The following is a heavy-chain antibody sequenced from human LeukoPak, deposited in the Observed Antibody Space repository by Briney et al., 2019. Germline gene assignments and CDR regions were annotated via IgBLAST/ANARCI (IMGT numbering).Heavy chain of an antibody. CDR3: ARDLRADSIFGVVIINWFDP. J-gene: IGHJ5*02. D-gene: IGHD3-3*01. CDR1: GFTFSSYS. V-gene: IGHV3-21*01. Sequence: PGGSLRLSCAASGFTFSSYSMNWVRQAPGKGLEWVSSISSSSSYIYYADSVKGRFTISRDNVKNSLYLQMNSLRAEDTAVYYCARDLRADSIFGVVIINWFDPWGQGTLVTVSS. CDR2: ISSSSSYI.